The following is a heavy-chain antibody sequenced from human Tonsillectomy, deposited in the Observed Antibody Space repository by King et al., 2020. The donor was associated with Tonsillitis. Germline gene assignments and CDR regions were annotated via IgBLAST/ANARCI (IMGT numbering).Heavy chain of an antibody. J-gene: IGHJ4*02. CDR3: AREWPQSGSGSYRYFDY. D-gene: IGHD3-10*01. CDR1: GGSISSYY. CDR2: IYYSGST. V-gene: IGHV4-59*01. Sequence: QLQESGPGLVKPSETLSLTCTVSGGSISSYYWSWIRQPPGKGLEWIGYIYYSGSTNYNPSLKSRVTISVDTSKNQFSLKLSSVTAADTAVYYCAREWPQSGSGSYRYFDYWGQGTLVTVSS.